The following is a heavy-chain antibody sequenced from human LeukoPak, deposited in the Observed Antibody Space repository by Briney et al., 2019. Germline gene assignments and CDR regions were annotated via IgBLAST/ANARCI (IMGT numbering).Heavy chain of an antibody. CDR3: VRVKGGWYIQQTPFFDY. Sequence: GESLKISCKGSGYSFTSYWIGWVRQMPGKGLEWMGIIYPGDSDTRYSPSFQGQVTISADKSISTAYLQWSSLKASDTAMYYCVRVKGGWYIQQTPFFDYWGQGTLVTVSS. CDR2: IYPGDSDT. CDR1: GYSFTSYW. V-gene: IGHV5-51*01. D-gene: IGHD6-19*01. J-gene: IGHJ4*02.